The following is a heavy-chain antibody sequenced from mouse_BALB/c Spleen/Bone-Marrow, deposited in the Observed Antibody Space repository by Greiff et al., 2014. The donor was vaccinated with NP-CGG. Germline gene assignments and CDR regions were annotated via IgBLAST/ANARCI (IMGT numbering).Heavy chain of an antibody. J-gene: IGHJ1*01. Sequence: QVQLQQSGAELVKPGASVKLSCRVSGYTFTNYFVYWVKQRPGQGLEWIGEINPSNDTPNFSEKFKSKATLTVDKSSSTAYMQLNSLTSEDSAVYYCTRSGYYGYGWYFDVWGAGTTVTVSS. CDR3: TRSGYYGYGWYFDV. V-gene: IGHV1S81*02. D-gene: IGHD1-2*01. CDR1: GYTFTNYF. CDR2: INPSNDTP.